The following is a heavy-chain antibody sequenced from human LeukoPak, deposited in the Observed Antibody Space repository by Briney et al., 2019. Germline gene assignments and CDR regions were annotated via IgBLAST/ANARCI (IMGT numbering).Heavy chain of an antibody. CDR3: ARDSRSSSWSDAFDI. D-gene: IGHD6-13*01. Sequence: PSETLSLTCTVSGGFISSYYWSWIRQPPGKGLEWIGYIYYSGSTNYNPSLKSRVTISVDTSKNQFSLKLSSVTAADTAVYYCARDSRSSSWSDAFDIWGQGTMVTVSS. V-gene: IGHV4-59*01. CDR1: GGFISSYY. J-gene: IGHJ3*02. CDR2: IYYSGST.